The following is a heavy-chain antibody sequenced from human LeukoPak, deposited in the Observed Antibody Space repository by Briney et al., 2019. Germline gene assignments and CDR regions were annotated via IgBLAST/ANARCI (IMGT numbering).Heavy chain of an antibody. Sequence: GGSLRLSCAASGFTFSSYAMHWVRQAPGKGLEWVAVISYDGSNKYYADSVKGRFTISRDNSKNTLYLQMNSRRAEDTAVYYCARDLTNYYYGMDVWGQGTTVTVSS. CDR3: ARDLTNYYYGMDV. J-gene: IGHJ6*02. CDR1: GFTFSSYA. CDR2: ISYDGSNK. V-gene: IGHV3-30*04.